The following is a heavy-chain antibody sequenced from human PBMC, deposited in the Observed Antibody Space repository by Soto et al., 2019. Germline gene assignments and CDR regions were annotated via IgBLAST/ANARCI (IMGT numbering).Heavy chain of an antibody. CDR3: ARLTAVRYFDS. CDR2: IYHTGAT. D-gene: IGHD2-21*02. V-gene: IGHV4-38-2*01. Sequence: PSETLSLTCSIFDDSIRSDYFWGWIRQPPGKGLECIGSIYHTGATYYNPSLQSRVTISVDTSKNQFSLRVTSIAAADTALYYCARLTAVRYFDSWGQGTLVTVSS. CDR1: DDSIRSDYF. J-gene: IGHJ4*02.